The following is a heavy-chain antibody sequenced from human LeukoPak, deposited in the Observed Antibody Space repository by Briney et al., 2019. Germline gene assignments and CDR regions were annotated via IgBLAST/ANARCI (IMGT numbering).Heavy chain of an antibody. V-gene: IGHV3-30*18. CDR2: ISYDGTNK. CDR1: GFIFSNYG. D-gene: IGHD4-23*01. J-gene: IGHJ4*02. CDR3: AKVQAQSKNYGGNSVGLDY. Sequence: GGSLRLSCAASGFIFSNYGMHWVRRAPGKGLEWVAIISYDGTNKYYGDSVKGRFTISRDNSKNTLYLQLNSLRAEDTAVYYCAKVQAQSKNYGGNSVGLDYWGQGTLVTVSS.